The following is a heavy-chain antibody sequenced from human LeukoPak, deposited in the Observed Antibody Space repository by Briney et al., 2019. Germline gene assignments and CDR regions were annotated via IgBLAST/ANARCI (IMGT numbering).Heavy chain of an antibody. J-gene: IGHJ4*02. V-gene: IGHV4-59*12. Sequence: SETLSLTCAVYGGSFSGYYWSWIRQPPGKGLEWIGYIYYSGSTNYNPSLKSRVTISVDTSKNQFSLKLSSVTAADTAVYYCARDLRVEYWGQGTLVTVSS. CDR2: IYYSGST. CDR3: ARDLRVEY. D-gene: IGHD5-24*01. CDR1: GGSFSGYY.